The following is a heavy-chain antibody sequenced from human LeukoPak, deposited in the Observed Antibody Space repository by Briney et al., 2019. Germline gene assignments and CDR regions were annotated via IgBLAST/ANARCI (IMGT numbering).Heavy chain of an antibody. CDR2: IYYTGSS. V-gene: IGHV4-59*01. CDR3: ASRKLGNDY. Sequence: SETLSLTCTVSGGSINSYYWSWIRQPPGKGLEWIGYIYYTGSSSYNPSLRSRVTISADTSKNQFSLKLSSVTAADTAVYYCASRKLGNDYWGQGTLVTVSS. CDR1: GGSINSYY. J-gene: IGHJ4*01. D-gene: IGHD7-27*01.